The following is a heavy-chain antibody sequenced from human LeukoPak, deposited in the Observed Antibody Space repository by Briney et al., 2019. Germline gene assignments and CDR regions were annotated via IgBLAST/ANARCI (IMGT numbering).Heavy chain of an antibody. CDR1: GFTFDDYG. D-gene: IGHD6-13*01. Sequence: GGSLRLSCAASGFTFDDYGMSWVRQAPGKGLEWVSGINWNGGSTGYADSVKGRFTISRDNAKNSLYLQMNSLRAEDTAVYYCARFIAAPYYFDYWGRGTLVTVSS. CDR2: INWNGGST. CDR3: ARFIAAPYYFDY. J-gene: IGHJ4*02. V-gene: IGHV3-20*04.